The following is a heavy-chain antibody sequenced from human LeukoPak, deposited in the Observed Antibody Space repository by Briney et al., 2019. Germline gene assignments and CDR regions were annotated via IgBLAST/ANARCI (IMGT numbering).Heavy chain of an antibody. D-gene: IGHD6-13*01. V-gene: IGHV3-23*01. J-gene: IGHJ4*02. Sequence: GGSLRLSCAASGFTFSSYAMSWVRQAPGKGLEWVSAISGSGGSTYYADSVKGRFTISRDNSKNTLYLQMNSLRAEDTAVYYCANMAKLSAAGIPIQDYWGQGTLVTVSS. CDR3: ANMAKLSAAGIPIQDY. CDR2: ISGSGGST. CDR1: GFTFSSYA.